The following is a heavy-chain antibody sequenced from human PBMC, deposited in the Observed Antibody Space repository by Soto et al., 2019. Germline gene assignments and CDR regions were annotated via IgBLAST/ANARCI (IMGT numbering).Heavy chain of an antibody. J-gene: IGHJ4*02. CDR1: GFPFTTYG. CDR3: VGGQYYFDY. CDR2: ISYDGSNK. D-gene: IGHD3-10*01. V-gene: IGHV3-30*03. Sequence: QVQLVESGGGVVQPGRSLRLSCAASGFPFTTYGMHWVGEGPGKGLEWVAVISYDGSNKYYADSVKGRFTISRDNSKNTLYLQMNSLRTEDTALYYCVGGQYYFDYRGQGTLVTVSS.